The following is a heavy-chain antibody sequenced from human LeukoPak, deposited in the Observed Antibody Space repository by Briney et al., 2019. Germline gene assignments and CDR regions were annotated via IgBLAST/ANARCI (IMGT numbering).Heavy chain of an antibody. CDR2: INPNSGGT. CDR3: ARVEEDYYGSGSYYFDY. D-gene: IGHD3-10*01. J-gene: IGHJ4*02. V-gene: IGHV1-2*02. Sequence: RASVKVSCKASGYTFTSYYMHWVRQAPGQGLEWMGWINPNSGGTNYAQKFQGRVTMTRDTSISTAYMELSRLRSDDTAVYYCARVEEDYYGSGSYYFDYWGQGTLVTVSS. CDR1: GYTFTSYY.